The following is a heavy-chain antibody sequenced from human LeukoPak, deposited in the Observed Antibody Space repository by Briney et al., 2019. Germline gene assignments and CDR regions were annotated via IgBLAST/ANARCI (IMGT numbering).Heavy chain of an antibody. CDR1: GFTFSGYA. V-gene: IGHV3-23*01. Sequence: GGSLRLSCAASGFTFSGYAMSWVRQAPGKGLEWVSAISGSGGSTYYADPVKGRFTISRDNSKNTLNLLMNSLRAEDTAVYYCAKDWAPGYSYGYVDYWGQGTLVTVSS. CDR3: AKDWAPGYSYGYVDY. J-gene: IGHJ4*02. D-gene: IGHD5-18*01. CDR2: ISGSGGST.